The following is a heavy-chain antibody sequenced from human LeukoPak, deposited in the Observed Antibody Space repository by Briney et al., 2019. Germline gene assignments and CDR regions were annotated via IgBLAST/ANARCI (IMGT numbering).Heavy chain of an antibody. V-gene: IGHV1-46*01. CDR2: INPSGGST. CDR1: GYTFTSYY. CDR3: ASTLSGYDAEFLFDY. D-gene: IGHD5-12*01. Sequence: ASVKVSCKASGYTFTSYYTHWVRQAPGQGLEWMGIINPSGGSTSYAQKFQGRVTMTRDMSTSTVYMELSSLRSEDTAVYYCASTLSGYDAEFLFDYWGQGTLVTVSS. J-gene: IGHJ4*02.